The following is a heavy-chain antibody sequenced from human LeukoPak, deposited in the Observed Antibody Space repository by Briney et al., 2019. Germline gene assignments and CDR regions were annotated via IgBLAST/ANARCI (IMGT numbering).Heavy chain of an antibody. D-gene: IGHD5-12*01. J-gene: IGHJ4*02. Sequence: GGSLRLSCEASGFTFSNAWMGWVRQAPGKGLEWVAVISYDGGDSVYAESVKGRFTISRDNSKNTLYLQMNSLRTEDTAVYYCAKDGATMGYYFDYWGQRTLVTVSS. CDR3: AKDGATMGYYFDY. CDR2: ISYDGGDS. V-gene: IGHV3-30*18. CDR1: GFTFSNAW.